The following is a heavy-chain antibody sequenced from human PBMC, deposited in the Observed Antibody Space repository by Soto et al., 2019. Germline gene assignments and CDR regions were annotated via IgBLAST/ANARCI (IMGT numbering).Heavy chain of an antibody. J-gene: IGHJ5*02. CDR3: AKARYYYDRES. V-gene: IGHV3-23*01. CDR2: XSRSGXST. Sequence: PGXSLRLSCAASGFTFSSYAMSWVRQAPGKWLEWVEHXSRSGXSTYYEDSVKXXFTSSRDXXXNKPYLQMNSLRAEDTAVYYCAKARYYYDRESWGQETLVTASS. D-gene: IGHD3-22*01. CDR1: GFTFSSYA.